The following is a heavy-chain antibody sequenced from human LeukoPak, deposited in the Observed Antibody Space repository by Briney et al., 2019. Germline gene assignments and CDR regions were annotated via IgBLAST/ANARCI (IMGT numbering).Heavy chain of an antibody. D-gene: IGHD6-13*01. J-gene: IGHJ3*02. CDR1: GYTFTGYY. V-gene: IGHV1-2*02. CDR2: INPNSGGT. Sequence: GASVKVSCKASGYTFTGYYMHWVRQAPGQGLEWMGWINPNSGGTNYAQKFQGRVTMTRDTSISTAYMELSRLRSDDRAVYYCARDSPSRRDAFDIWGQGTMVTVSS. CDR3: ARDSPSRRDAFDI.